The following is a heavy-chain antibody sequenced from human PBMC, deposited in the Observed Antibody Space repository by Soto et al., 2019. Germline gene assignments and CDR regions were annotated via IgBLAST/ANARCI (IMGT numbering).Heavy chain of an antibody. D-gene: IGHD5-18*01. CDR3: ARDVDSTILNPNDAFGI. CDR2: IYYSGST. J-gene: IGHJ3*02. V-gene: IGHV4-30-4*01. CDR1: GDSIFGGDYY. Sequence: SETLSLTCTVSGDSIFGGDYYWSWIRQPPGKGLQWVGSIYYSGSTYYNPSLKSRVAISVDTSQNQFSLKLSSVTAADTAVYFCARDVDSTILNPNDAFGIWGQGTMVTVSS.